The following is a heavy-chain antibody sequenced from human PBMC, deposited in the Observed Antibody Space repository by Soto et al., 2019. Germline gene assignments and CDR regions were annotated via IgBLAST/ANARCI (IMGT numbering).Heavy chain of an antibody. CDR3: ARDPLNPSSSGPHDYGMDV. CDR1: GGSISSYY. V-gene: IGHV4-59*01. CDR2: IYYSGST. J-gene: IGHJ6*02. D-gene: IGHD6-13*01. Sequence: QVQLQESGPGLVKPSETLSLTCTVSGGSISSYYWSWIRQPPGKGLEWIGYIYYSGSTNYNPSLKSRVTISVDTSKNQFSLKLSSVTAADTAVYYCARDPLNPSSSGPHDYGMDVWGQGTTVTVSS.